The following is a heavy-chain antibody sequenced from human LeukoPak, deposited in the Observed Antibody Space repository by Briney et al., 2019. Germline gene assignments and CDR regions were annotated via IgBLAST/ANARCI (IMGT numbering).Heavy chain of an antibody. D-gene: IGHD3-22*01. Sequence: SETLSLTCTVSGGSISSYYWSWIRQSAAKGLEWIGRLSTRDTPNYNPSLESRVTLSVDTSKNQLSLRLTSVSAADTAVYYCAKDEGGYEQWLPFDLWGQGTLVTVSS. V-gene: IGHV4-4*07. CDR1: GGSISSYY. CDR2: LSTRDTP. J-gene: IGHJ4*02. CDR3: AKDEGGYEQWLPFDL.